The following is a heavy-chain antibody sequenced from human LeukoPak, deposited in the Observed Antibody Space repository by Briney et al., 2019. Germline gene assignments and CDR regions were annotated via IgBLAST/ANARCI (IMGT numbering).Heavy chain of an antibody. CDR3: ARLTRYCSSTSCYADY. Sequence: PSETLSLTCTVSGGSISSSSYYWGWIRQPPGKALEWIGNIYYSGSTYYNPSLKSRVTISVDTSKNQFSLKLSSVTAADTAVYYCARLTRYCSSTSCYADYWGQGTLVTVSS. D-gene: IGHD2-2*01. CDR2: IYYSGST. CDR1: GGSISSSSYY. J-gene: IGHJ4*02. V-gene: IGHV4-39*01.